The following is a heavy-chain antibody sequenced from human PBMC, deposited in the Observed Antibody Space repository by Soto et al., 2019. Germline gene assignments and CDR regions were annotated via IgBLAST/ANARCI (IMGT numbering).Heavy chain of an antibody. CDR3: ARDGHPFLSSSWYDY. V-gene: IGHV1-18*01. CDR2: ISAYNGNT. J-gene: IGHJ4*02. Sequence: ASVKVSCKASGYTFTSYGISWVRQAPGQGLEWMGWISAYNGNTNYAQKLQGRVTMTTDTSTSTAYMELRSLRSDDTAVYYCARDGHPFLSSSWYDYWGQGTLVTVSS. D-gene: IGHD6-13*01. CDR1: GYTFTSYG.